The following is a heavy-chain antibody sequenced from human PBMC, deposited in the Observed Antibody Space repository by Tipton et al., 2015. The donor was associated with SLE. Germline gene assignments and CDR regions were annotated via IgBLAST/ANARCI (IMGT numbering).Heavy chain of an antibody. J-gene: IGHJ3*02. D-gene: IGHD5/OR15-5a*01. Sequence: TLSLTCTVSGGSISTYYWSWIRQPPGKGLEWIGYISYSGSTHYSPSLKSRVTISLDTSKNQFSLRLSSVTAADTAVYYCAGVSRDAFEIWGQGTMVTVSS. CDR3: AGVSRDAFEI. CDR2: ISYSGST. CDR1: GGSISTYY. V-gene: IGHV4-59*01.